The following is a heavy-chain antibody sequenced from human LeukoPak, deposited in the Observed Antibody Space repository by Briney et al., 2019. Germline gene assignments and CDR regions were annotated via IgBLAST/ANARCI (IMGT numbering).Heavy chain of an antibody. CDR1: GFTFSSYG. J-gene: IGHJ4*02. Sequence: GGSLRLSCAASGFTFSSYGMHWVRQAPGKGLEWVAFIRYDGSSKYYADSVKGRFTISRDNSKNTLYLQMNSLRAEDTAVYYCAKARPPFITIFGVVIALSYFDYWGQGTLVTVSS. V-gene: IGHV3-30*02. CDR2: IRYDGSSK. CDR3: AKARPPFITIFGVVIALSYFDY. D-gene: IGHD3-3*01.